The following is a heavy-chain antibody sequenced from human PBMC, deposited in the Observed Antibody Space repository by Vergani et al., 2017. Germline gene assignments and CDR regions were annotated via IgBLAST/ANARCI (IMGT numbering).Heavy chain of an antibody. V-gene: IGHV1-46*03. J-gene: IGHJ4*02. Sequence: QVQVVQSGAAVKKSGASVKVSCKTSGYTFSNYYMHWVRQALGQGLEWMGIINPSGSHKNYAKKFQGSVTMTRDTSTSTGYMELSSLRSENTAIYYCARGDYGILTDYQYWGQGTLVTVSA. D-gene: IGHD3-9*01. CDR3: ARGDYGILTDYQY. CDR1: GYTFSNYY. CDR2: INPSGSHK.